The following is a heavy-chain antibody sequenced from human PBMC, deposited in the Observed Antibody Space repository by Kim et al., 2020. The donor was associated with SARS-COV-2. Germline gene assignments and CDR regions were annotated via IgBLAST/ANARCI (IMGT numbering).Heavy chain of an antibody. CDR1: GFTFSSYG. Sequence: GGSLRLSCAASGFTFSSYGMHWVRQAPGKGLEWVAVIWYDGSNKYYADSVKGRFTISRDNSKNTLYLQMNSLRAEDTAVYYCARGVIGYCSSTSCYRIDYWGQGTLVTVSS. D-gene: IGHD2-2*01. CDR2: IWYDGSNK. J-gene: IGHJ4*02. V-gene: IGHV3-33*01. CDR3: ARGVIGYCSSTSCYRIDY.